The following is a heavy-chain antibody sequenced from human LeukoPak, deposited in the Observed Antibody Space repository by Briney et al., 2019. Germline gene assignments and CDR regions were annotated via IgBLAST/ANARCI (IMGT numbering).Heavy chain of an antibody. V-gene: IGHV4-59*01. Sequence: SETLSLTCTVTGGYIGNYSWSWIRQPPGKGLEWIGDLYYSGITHYNPSLKSRVTVSVDTSKNQFSLRLTSVTAADTAVYYCARSYSSSWDYWGRGTLVTVSS. D-gene: IGHD6-13*01. CDR2: LYYSGIT. CDR3: ARSYSSSWDY. CDR1: GGYIGNYS. J-gene: IGHJ4*02.